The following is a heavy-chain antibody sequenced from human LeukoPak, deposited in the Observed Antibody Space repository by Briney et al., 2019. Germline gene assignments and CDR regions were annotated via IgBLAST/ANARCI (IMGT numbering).Heavy chain of an antibody. D-gene: IGHD3-10*02. Sequence: GASLRLNSAASGFTLSSYEMNWVSQAPGKGMDWVSYISSSGNTIYYAGFGKGRFTITRDNAKNSLYLQMNSLRAEDTAVYYCAELGITMIGGVWGKGTTVTISS. J-gene: IGHJ6*04. CDR2: ISSSGNTI. CDR1: GFTLSSYE. V-gene: IGHV3-48*03. CDR3: AELGITMIGGV.